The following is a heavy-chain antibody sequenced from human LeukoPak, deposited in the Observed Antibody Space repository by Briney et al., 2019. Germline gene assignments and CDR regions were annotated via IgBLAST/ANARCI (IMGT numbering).Heavy chain of an antibody. J-gene: IGHJ4*02. CDR2: ISGSGGNT. Sequence: PGGSLRLSCAASGFTFSTYAMTWVRQAPGKGLEWVSSISGSGGNTYYADSVKGRFTISRDNSKNTLYLQMNSLRAEDTAVYYCAKPDVRYFDWRVYFDQWGQGTLVTVSS. CDR1: GFTFSTYA. CDR3: AKPDVRYFDWRVYFDQ. V-gene: IGHV3-23*01. D-gene: IGHD3-9*01.